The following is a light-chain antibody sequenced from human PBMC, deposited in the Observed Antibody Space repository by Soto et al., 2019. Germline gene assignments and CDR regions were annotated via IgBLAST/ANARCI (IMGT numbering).Light chain of an antibody. Sequence: EIVLTQSPGTLSLSPGERVTLSCRASQSVTSDSFAWYQQKPGQAPKLLIYDASSRATGIPDRFSGSGSGTDFTLTISRLEPEDFAVYYCQQYGSSPLTFGGGTQVEIK. CDR2: DAS. V-gene: IGKV3-20*01. CDR3: QQYGSSPLT. CDR1: QSVTSDS. J-gene: IGKJ4*01.